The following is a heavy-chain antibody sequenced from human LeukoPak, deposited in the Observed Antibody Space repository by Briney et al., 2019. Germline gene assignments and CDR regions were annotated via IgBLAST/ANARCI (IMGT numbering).Heavy chain of an antibody. D-gene: IGHD2-2*03. J-gene: IGHJ5*02. CDR2: INPNSGGT. Sequence: GASVKVSCKASGYTFTGYYMHWVRQAPGQGLEWMGWINPNSGGTNYAQKFQGWVTMTRDTSISTAYMELSRLRSDDTAVYYCARDFGYCSSTSCYPFSAAGRFDPWGQGTLVTVSS. CDR3: ARDFGYCSSTSCYPFSAAGRFDP. CDR1: GYTFTGYY. V-gene: IGHV1-2*04.